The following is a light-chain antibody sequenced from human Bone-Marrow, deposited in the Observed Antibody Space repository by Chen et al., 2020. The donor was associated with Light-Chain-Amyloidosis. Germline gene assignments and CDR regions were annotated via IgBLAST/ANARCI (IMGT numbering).Light chain of an antibody. CDR2: AAS. J-gene: IGKJ4*01. CDR3: QQSSNIPLT. Sequence: DIQMTQSPSSLSASVGDRVTIACRASQTIISSLDCYQQKPGKAPKLLIYAASSLQSGVPSRFRGSGSGTDFTLTISSLQPEDVATYYCQQSSNIPLTFGGGTKVEIK. CDR1: QTIISS. V-gene: IGKV1-39*01.